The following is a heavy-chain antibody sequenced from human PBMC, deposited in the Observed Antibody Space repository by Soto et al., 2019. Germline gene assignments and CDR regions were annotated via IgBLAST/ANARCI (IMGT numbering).Heavy chain of an antibody. V-gene: IGHV4-59*08. CDR3: ARGNRPPTYFFEY. Sequence: PSETLSLTCSVSGGSISSYYWSWIRQPPGKGLEWIGYIYYSGSTNYNPSLKSRVTISVDTSKNQFSLKLRSEDTAVYYCARGNRPPTYFFEYWGQGTPVTVSS. J-gene: IGHJ4*02. D-gene: IGHD1-1*01. CDR1: GGSISSYY. CDR2: IYYSGST.